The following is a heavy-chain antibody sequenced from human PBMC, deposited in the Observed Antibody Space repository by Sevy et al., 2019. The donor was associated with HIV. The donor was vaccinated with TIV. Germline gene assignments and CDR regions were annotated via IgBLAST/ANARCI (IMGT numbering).Heavy chain of an antibody. CDR1: GFTFSTYW. D-gene: IGHD1-26*01. J-gene: IGHJ4*02. CDR3: ARDRGSSRLFDY. V-gene: IGHV3-7*01. CDR2: INQDESEQ. Sequence: GGSLRLSYAASGFTFSTYWMSWVRQTPGKGLEWVANINQDESEQHYVDSVKGRFTISRDNAKNSLYLQMDSLRAEDTAVYYCARDRGSSRLFDYWGQGTLVTVSS.